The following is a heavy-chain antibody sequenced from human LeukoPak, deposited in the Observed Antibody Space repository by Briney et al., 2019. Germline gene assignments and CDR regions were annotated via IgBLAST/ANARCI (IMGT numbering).Heavy chain of an antibody. CDR2: INHSGST. D-gene: IGHD3-10*01. J-gene: IGHJ6*02. Sequence: SETLSLTCAVYGGSFSGYYWSWIRQPPGKGLEWIGEINHSGSTNYNPSLKSRVTISVDTSKNQFSLKLSSVTAADTAVYYCAKDIIPPRARYYYYGMDVWGQGTTVTVSS. V-gene: IGHV4-34*01. CDR1: GGSFSGYY. CDR3: AKDIIPPRARYYYYGMDV.